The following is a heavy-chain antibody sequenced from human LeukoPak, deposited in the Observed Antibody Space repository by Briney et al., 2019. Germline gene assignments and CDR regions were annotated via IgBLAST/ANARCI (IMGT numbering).Heavy chain of an antibody. J-gene: IGHJ4*02. Sequence: GGTLRLSCAASGFTFSSYGMNWVRQAPGKGLEWVSSISGSAGSTYYADSVKGRFTISRDNSKNTLYLQMNSLRAEDTAVYYCAKSSVNGYSGYVHPGVDHWGQGTLVTVSS. D-gene: IGHD5-12*01. CDR2: ISGSAGST. V-gene: IGHV3-23*01. CDR1: GFTFSSYG. CDR3: AKSSVNGYSGYVHPGVDH.